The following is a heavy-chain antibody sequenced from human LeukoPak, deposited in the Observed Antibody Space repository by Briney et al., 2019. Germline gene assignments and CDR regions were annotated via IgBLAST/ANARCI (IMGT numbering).Heavy chain of an antibody. CDR1: GYSISSGYY. CDR3: ARETTVTTSLDGFDI. Sequence: SETLSLTCTVSGYSISSGYYWGWIRLPPGKGLEWIGSIYHSGSTYYNPSLKSRVTISVDTSKKQFSLKLSSVTAADTAVYYCARETTVTTSLDGFDIWGQGTMVTVSS. CDR2: IYHSGST. V-gene: IGHV4-38-2*02. D-gene: IGHD4-17*01. J-gene: IGHJ3*02.